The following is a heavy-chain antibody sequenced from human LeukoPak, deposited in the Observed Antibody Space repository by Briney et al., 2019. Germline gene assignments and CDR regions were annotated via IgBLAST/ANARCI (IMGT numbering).Heavy chain of an antibody. J-gene: IGHJ4*02. Sequence: PSETLSLTCTVSGGSISSYYWSWIRQPPGKGLEWIRNIYYSGSTNYNPSLKSRFTISVDTSKNQFSLKLSSVTAADTAVYYCARWGYSSSGGSWGQGTLVTVSS. D-gene: IGHD6-6*01. CDR3: ARWGYSSSGGS. CDR2: IYYSGST. CDR1: GGSISSYY. V-gene: IGHV4-59*01.